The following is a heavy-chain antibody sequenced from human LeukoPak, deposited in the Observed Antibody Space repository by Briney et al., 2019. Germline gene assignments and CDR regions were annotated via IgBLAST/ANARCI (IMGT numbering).Heavy chain of an antibody. J-gene: IGHJ5*02. CDR3: AREGAVPGIDP. Sequence: TSETLSLTCAVSGYSITSGFSWGWIRQPPGKGLEWIGTISHSGTTDYKSTLESRLTISVDTSKNLFSLRLTSVTAADTAVYYCAREGAVPGIDPWGQGTLVTVSS. V-gene: IGHV4-38-2*02. CDR2: ISHSGTT. CDR1: GYSITSGFS. D-gene: IGHD3-16*01.